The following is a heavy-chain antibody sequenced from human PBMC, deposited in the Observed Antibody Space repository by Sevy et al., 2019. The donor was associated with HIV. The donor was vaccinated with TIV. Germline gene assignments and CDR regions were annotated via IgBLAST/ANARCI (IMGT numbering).Heavy chain of an antibody. V-gene: IGHV3-21*01. CDR3: AREVSSPGYYDIAGYGDEAFDI. Sequence: GGSLRLSCAASGFTFDTYTMNWVRQAPGKGLEWVSSISFSSSYIYYADSVKGRFTISRDKAKSSLYLQMNSLIADDTAVYYCAREVSSPGYYDIAGYGDEAFDIWGQGTMVTVSS. CDR1: GFTFDTYT. J-gene: IGHJ3*02. D-gene: IGHD3-22*01. CDR2: ISFSSSYI.